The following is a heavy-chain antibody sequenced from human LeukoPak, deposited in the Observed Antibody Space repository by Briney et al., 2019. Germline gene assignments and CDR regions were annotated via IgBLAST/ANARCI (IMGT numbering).Heavy chain of an antibody. V-gene: IGHV4-30-4*01. CDR2: IYYSGST. D-gene: IGHD6-13*01. CDR1: GGSISSGDYY. Sequence: SETLSLTCTVSGGSISSGDYYWSWIRQPPGKGLEWIGYIYYSGSTYYNPSLKSRVTISVDTSKNQFSLKLSSVTAADTAVYYCARDVLGSSMPNWFDPWGQGTLVTVSS. J-gene: IGHJ5*02. CDR3: ARDVLGSSMPNWFDP.